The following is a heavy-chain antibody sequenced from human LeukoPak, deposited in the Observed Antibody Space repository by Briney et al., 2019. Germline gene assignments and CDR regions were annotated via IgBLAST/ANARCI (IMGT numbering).Heavy chain of an antibody. Sequence: SGPALVKPTQTLPLTCTFSGFSLSTSGMRVSWIRQPPGKALEWLARMDWDDDKFYSTSLKTRLTISKDTSKNQVVLTMTNMDPVDTATYYCARIPYHCSGGSCYSFFDYWGQGTLVTVSS. J-gene: IGHJ4*02. D-gene: IGHD2-15*01. CDR1: GFSLSTSGMR. CDR3: ARIPYHCSGGSCYSFFDY. V-gene: IGHV2-70*04. CDR2: MDWDDDK.